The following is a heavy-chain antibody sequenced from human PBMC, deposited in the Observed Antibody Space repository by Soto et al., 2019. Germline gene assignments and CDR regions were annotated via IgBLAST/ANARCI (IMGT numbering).Heavy chain of an antibody. J-gene: IGHJ4*02. V-gene: IGHV4-31*03. CDR2: IYYSGST. D-gene: IGHD5-18*01. CDR1: GGSVSSGSYY. CDR3: ARGDLYSYGPFDY. Sequence: SETLSLTCTVSGGSVSSGSYYWSWIRQHPGKGLEWIGYIYYSGSTYYNPSLKSRVTISVDTSKNQFSLKLSSVTAADTAVYYCARGDLYSYGPFDYWGQGTLVTVSS.